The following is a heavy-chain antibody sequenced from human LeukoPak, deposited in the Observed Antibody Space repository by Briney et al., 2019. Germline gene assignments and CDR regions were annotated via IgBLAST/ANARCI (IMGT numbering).Heavy chain of an antibody. CDR1: GGSFGDNY. D-gene: IGHD4-11*01. J-gene: IGHJ6*02. CDR3: ARGTHWGVTTTYYGMDV. V-gene: IGHV4-34*01. Sequence: SGTLSLTCGVYGGSFGDNYWSCIRQPPGKGLEWIGEINHSGSTNYNPSLKSRVTLSVDTSKNQFSLNLRSVTAADTAVYYCARGTHWGVTTTYYGMDVWGQGTTVTVSS. CDR2: INHSGST.